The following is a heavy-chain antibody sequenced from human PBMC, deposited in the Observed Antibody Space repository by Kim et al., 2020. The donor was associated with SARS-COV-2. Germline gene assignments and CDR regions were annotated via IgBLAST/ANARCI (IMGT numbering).Heavy chain of an antibody. J-gene: IGHJ6*02. CDR3: AKGATTSEWASGMDV. D-gene: IGHD1-26*01. V-gene: IGHV3-23*01. Sequence: GGSLRLSCAASGFTFSNYAMSWVRQAPGEGLEWVSTIVYNGGSTFYADSVKGRFTISRDNSQNTLNLQMNSLTVDDTAMYYCAKGATTSEWASGMDVWGQGTTVTVSS. CDR2: IVYNGGST. CDR1: GFTFSNYA.